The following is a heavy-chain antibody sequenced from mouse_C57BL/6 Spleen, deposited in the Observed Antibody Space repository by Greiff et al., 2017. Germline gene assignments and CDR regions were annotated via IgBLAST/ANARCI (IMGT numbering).Heavy chain of an antibody. CDR2: CRNKANDATT. CDR3: ARATVVEAMDY. D-gene: IGHD1-1*01. V-gene: IGHV7-1*01. Sequence: EVKLVDSGGGLVQSGRSLRLSCATSGFTFSAFYMDWVRQAPGKRLEWIAACRNKANDATTAYSASVKVRFIVYRDTSHIILYIQMKALRAEDTAIYYCARATVVEAMDYWGQGTSVTVSS. J-gene: IGHJ4*01. CDR1: GFTFSAFY.